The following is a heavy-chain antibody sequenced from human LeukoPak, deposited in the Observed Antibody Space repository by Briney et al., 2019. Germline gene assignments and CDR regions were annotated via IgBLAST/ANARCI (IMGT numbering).Heavy chain of an antibody. Sequence: ASVKVSCKASGYTFTSYGISWVRQAPGQGLEWMGWISAYNGNTNYAQKLQGRVTMTTDTSTSTAYMELRSLRSDDKAVYYCARDRGYYYVSPEPDAFDIWGQGTMVTVSS. J-gene: IGHJ3*02. CDR2: ISAYNGNT. V-gene: IGHV1-18*01. CDR3: ARDRGYYYVSPEPDAFDI. CDR1: GYTFTSYG. D-gene: IGHD3-22*01.